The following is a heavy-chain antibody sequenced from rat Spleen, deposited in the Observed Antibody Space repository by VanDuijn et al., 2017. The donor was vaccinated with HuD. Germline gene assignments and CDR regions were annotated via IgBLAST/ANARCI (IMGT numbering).Heavy chain of an antibody. J-gene: IGHJ2*01. V-gene: IGHV2-6*01. CDR2: ISSGEST. Sequence: QVQLKESGPGLVQPSQTLSLSCTVSGFSLTSYTVSWVRQPPGKGLEWIAAISSGESTYYNPALKSRLSISGDTSKSQVFLKMNSLQTEDTATYYCARDSYNNYGFDYWGQGVMVTVSS. CDR1: GFSLTSYT. D-gene: IGHD1-10*01. CDR3: ARDSYNNYGFDY.